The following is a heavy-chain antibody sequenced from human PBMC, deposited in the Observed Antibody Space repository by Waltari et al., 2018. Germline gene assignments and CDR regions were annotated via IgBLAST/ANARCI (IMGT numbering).Heavy chain of an antibody. J-gene: IGHJ6*03. CDR1: GYTFTGYY. CDR2: INPNSGGT. Sequence: QVQLVQSGAEVKKPGASVKVSCKASGYTFTGYYMHWVRQAPGQGLAWMGWINPNSGGTNYAQKFQGRVTMTRDTSISTAYMELSRLRSDDTAVYYCAREGIAAAGKGPPYYYYYYMDVWGKGTTVTVSS. V-gene: IGHV1-2*02. D-gene: IGHD6-13*01. CDR3: AREGIAAAGKGPPYYYYYYMDV.